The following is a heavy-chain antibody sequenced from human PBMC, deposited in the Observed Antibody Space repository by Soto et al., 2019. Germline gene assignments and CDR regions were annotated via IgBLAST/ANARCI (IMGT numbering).Heavy chain of an antibody. J-gene: IGHJ4*02. D-gene: IGHD1-26*01. CDR3: ARYPQDSGYIDF. V-gene: IGHV1-3*01. Sequence: QVQLVQSGAAVKKPGASVQVSCKASGYTFTSYAMHWVRKAPGQRLEWMGWINGGNGKTKYSQKLQGRVTIIGDTSASTAYMALSSLRSEDTAVYYCARYPQDSGYIDFWGRGTLVTVSS. CDR2: INGGNGKT. CDR1: GYTFTSYA.